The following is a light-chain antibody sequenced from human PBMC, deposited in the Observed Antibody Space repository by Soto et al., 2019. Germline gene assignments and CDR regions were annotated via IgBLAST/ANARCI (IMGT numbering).Light chain of an antibody. V-gene: IGLV2-23*02. Sequence: QSALTQPASVSGSPGQSITISCTRTSSDVGSYNLVSWYQQHPGKAPKLMIYEVSKRPSGVSNRFSGSKSGNTASLTISGLQAEDEADYYCCSYAGSSANYVFGTGTKLTVL. CDR3: CSYAGSSANYV. CDR2: EVS. CDR1: SSDVGSYNL. J-gene: IGLJ1*01.